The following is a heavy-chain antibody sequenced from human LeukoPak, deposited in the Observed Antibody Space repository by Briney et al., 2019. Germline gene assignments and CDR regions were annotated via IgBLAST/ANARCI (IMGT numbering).Heavy chain of an antibody. CDR1: GFTFGDYA. D-gene: IGHD3-22*01. V-gene: IGHV3-49*04. J-gene: IGHJ4*02. CDR2: IRSKAYGGTT. CDR3: TGDGLYDSSGYYYFGSYFDY. Sequence: GGSLRLSCTASGFTFGDYAMSWVRQAPGKGLEWVGFIRSKAYGGTTEYAASVKGRFTISRDDSKSIAYLQMNSLKTEDTAVYYCTGDGLYDSSGYYYFGSYFDYWGQGTLVTVSS.